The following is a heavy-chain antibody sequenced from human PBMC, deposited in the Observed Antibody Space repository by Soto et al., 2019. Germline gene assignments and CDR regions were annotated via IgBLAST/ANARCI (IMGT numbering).Heavy chain of an antibody. CDR2: IYYSGST. D-gene: IGHD3-22*01. Sequence: QVQLQESGPGLVKPSQTLSLTCTVSGGSISSGAYYWSWIRQPPGNGLECIGYIYYSGSTYYNPSLKSRVTISVDTSKNQFTLKLSSVTAADTAVYYCARVGYYDSSGYPIDYWGQGTLVTVSS. CDR3: ARVGYYDSSGYPIDY. CDR1: GGSISSGAYY. V-gene: IGHV4-30-4*01. J-gene: IGHJ4*02.